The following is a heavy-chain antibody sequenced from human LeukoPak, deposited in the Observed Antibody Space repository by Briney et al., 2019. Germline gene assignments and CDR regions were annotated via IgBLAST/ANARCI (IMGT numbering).Heavy chain of an antibody. CDR3: AREAYSSGRAGTFDI. CDR2: IPHDGGNK. J-gene: IGHJ3*02. D-gene: IGHD6-19*01. CDR1: GLSLSKSH. Sequence: GGSLRLSCVGSGLSLSKSHMHWVRQAPGKRLEWVALIPHDGGNKQYGDSAKGRFTVSRENSKNTVDLNMDSLTVDDTAIYRAREAYSSGRAGTFDIWGQGTMVTVSS. V-gene: IGHV3-30*04.